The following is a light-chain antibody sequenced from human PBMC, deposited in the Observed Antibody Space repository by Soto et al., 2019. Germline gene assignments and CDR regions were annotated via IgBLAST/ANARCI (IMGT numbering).Light chain of an antibody. Sequence: QSALTQPASVSGSPGQSITISCTGTSSDVGGYNYVSWYQQHPGKAPKLMIYDVSNPPSGVSNRFSGSKSGNTASLTISGLQAEDEADYYCSSYTSSSSRVVFGGGTKVTVL. V-gene: IGLV2-14*01. CDR1: SSDVGGYNY. J-gene: IGLJ2*01. CDR2: DVS. CDR3: SSYTSSSSRVV.